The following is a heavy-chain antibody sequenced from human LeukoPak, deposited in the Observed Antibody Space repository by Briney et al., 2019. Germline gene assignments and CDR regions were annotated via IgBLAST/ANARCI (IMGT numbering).Heavy chain of an antibody. V-gene: IGHV4-39*01. CDR3: ATSSGNYYY. Sequence: SETLSLTCTVSGGSISSSSYYWGWIRQPPGKGLEWIGSIYYSGSTYYNPSLKSRVTISVDTSKNQFSLKLSSVTAADTAVYYCATSSGNYYYWGQGTLVTVSS. D-gene: IGHD1-26*01. CDR2: IYYSGST. CDR1: GGSISSSSYY. J-gene: IGHJ4*02.